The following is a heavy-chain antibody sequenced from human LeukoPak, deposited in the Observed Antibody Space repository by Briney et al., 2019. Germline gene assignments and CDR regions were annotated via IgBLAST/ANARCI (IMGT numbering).Heavy chain of an antibody. Sequence: GGSLRLSCAASGFTFSSYWMSWVRQAPGKGLEWVANIKQDGSEKYYLDSVKGRFTISRDNAKNSLFLQMNSLTAEDTAAYYCARLSKMLRGPGVIYYFEYWGQGILVTVSS. V-gene: IGHV3-7*01. D-gene: IGHD3-10*01. CDR2: IKQDGSEK. CDR3: ARLSKMLRGPGVIYYFEY. J-gene: IGHJ4*02. CDR1: GFTFSSYW.